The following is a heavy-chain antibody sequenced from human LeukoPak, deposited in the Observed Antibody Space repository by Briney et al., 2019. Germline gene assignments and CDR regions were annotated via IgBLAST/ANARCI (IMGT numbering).Heavy chain of an antibody. D-gene: IGHD4-11*01. CDR1: GYTFTSYG. J-gene: IGHJ4*02. Sequence: ASVKVSCKASGYTFTSYGISWVRQAPGQGLEWMGWISAYNGNTNYAQKLQGRVTMTTDTSASTAYMELRSLRSDDTAVYYCARARRNTVEAYYFDYWGQGTLVTVSS. V-gene: IGHV1-18*01. CDR2: ISAYNGNT. CDR3: ARARRNTVEAYYFDY.